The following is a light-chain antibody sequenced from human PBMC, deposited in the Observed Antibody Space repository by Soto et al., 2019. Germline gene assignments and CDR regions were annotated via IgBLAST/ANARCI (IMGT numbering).Light chain of an antibody. CDR1: QSVSSN. CDR2: GAS. J-gene: IGKJ3*01. V-gene: IGKV3-15*01. Sequence: EIVMTQSPAALSVSPGERATLSCRASQSVSSNLAWYQQKPGQAPRPLIYGASTRATGIPVRFNGSGSGTEFTLTISSLQSEDFAVYYCRQYNNWPSFTFGPGTKVDIK. CDR3: RQYNNWPSFT.